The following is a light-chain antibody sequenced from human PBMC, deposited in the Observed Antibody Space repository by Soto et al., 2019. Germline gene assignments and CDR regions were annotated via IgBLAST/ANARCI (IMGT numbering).Light chain of an antibody. J-gene: IGKJ5*01. CDR2: GAS. CDR1: QSVGTR. V-gene: IGKV3-20*01. Sequence: IVFTQSPDTLSFSPGEIATLSCMASQSVGTRLAWYQHKTGQAPSLLMSGASSRATGIPDRFSGSGSETDFTLTISRLEPEDFALYYCQHYQVGQPIAFGRGTRLEIK. CDR3: QHYQVGQPIA.